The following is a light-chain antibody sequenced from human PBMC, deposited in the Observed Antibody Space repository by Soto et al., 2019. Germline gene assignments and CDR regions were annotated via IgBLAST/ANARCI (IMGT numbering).Light chain of an antibody. CDR3: QQYGRSRA. Sequence: EIVLTQSPGTLSLSPGERATLSCRASQSVSSSYLAWYQQKPGQAPRLLIYGASSRATGIPDRFSGSGSGTDFTLTISRQQRDYLAVYYCQQYGRSRAFGQATKLEIK. J-gene: IGKJ2*01. CDR2: GAS. CDR1: QSVSSSY. V-gene: IGKV3-20*01.